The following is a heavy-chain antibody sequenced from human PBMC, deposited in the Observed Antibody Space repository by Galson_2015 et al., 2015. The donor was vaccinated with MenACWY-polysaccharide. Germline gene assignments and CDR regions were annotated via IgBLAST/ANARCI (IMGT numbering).Heavy chain of an antibody. J-gene: IGHJ5*02. CDR3: ARADRYGSASYQLGGFDP. D-gene: IGHD3-10*01. CDR1: EFTFSNYA. CDR2: IWDDGRKR. V-gene: IGHV3-33*01. Sequence: SLRLSCAASEFTFSNYAIHWVRQAPGKGLEWVAVIWDDGRKRYYADSVKSRFTISRDNSENMLFMQMDNLRADDTAVYYCARADRYGSASYQLGGFDPWGQGTLVTVSS.